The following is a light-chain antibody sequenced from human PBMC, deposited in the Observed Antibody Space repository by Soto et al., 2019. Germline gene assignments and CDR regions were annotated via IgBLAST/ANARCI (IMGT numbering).Light chain of an antibody. V-gene: IGLV2-14*01. Sequence: QSALTQPASVSGSPGQSITISCTGTSSDVGGYNYVSWYQQHPGKAPKLMIYDVRNRPPGVSNRFSGSKSGNTASLTISGLQAEDEADYYCTSYTSSSTLHVFGTGTKVTVL. CDR2: DVR. J-gene: IGLJ1*01. CDR3: TSYTSSSTLHV. CDR1: SSDVGGYNY.